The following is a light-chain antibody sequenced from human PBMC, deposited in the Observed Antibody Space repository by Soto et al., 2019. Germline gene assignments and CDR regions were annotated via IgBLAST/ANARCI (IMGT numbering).Light chain of an antibody. CDR2: EVS. Sequence: QSALTQPASVSGSPGQSITISCTGTSSDVGGYNYVSWYQQHPGKAPKLMIYEVSNRPSGVSNSFSGSKSGNTASLTISGLQAEDEADYYCSSYTSSYTVVFGGGTKLTVL. CDR3: SSYTSSYTVV. V-gene: IGLV2-14*01. J-gene: IGLJ2*01. CDR1: SSDVGGYNY.